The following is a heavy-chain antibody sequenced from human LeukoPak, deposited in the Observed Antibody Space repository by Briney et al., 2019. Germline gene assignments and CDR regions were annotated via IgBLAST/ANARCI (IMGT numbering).Heavy chain of an antibody. Sequence: SETLSLTCVVYGGSFSGSYWSWIRQPPGKGLEWIGEINHSGSTNYNPSLKSRVTISVDTSKNQFSLKLSSVTAADTAVYYRAVGGYDILTGYKFDDWGQGTLVTVSS. CDR2: INHSGST. V-gene: IGHV4-34*01. CDR1: GGSFSGSY. J-gene: IGHJ4*02. D-gene: IGHD3-9*01. CDR3: AVGGYDILTGYKFDD.